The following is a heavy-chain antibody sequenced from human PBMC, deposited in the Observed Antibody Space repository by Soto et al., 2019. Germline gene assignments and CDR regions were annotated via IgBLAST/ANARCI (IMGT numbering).Heavy chain of an antibody. CDR2: ISGSGAST. CDR1: GFTFSTYA. CDR3: AHFDWFIDY. J-gene: IGHJ4*02. D-gene: IGHD3-9*01. V-gene: IGHV3-23*01. Sequence: GGSLRHCCAACGFTFSTYALSWVRLAPGKGLRWGSAISGSGASTYYADSVKGRFTSSRDNSKNTLDLQMNSLRAEDTAVYYCAHFDWFIDYWGLGSLVTVSS.